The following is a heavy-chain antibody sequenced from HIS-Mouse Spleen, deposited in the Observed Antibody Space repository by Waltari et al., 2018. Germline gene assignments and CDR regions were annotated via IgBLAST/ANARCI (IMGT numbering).Heavy chain of an antibody. CDR1: GGSISSSSYY. D-gene: IGHD6-13*01. Sequence: QLQLQESGPGLVKPSETLSLPCTVSGGSISSSSYYWAWIRQPPGMGLEWIGSIYYSGSTYYNPSLKSRVTISVDTSKNQFSLKLSSVTAADTAVYYCAREIPYSSSWYDWYFDLWGRGTLVTVSS. V-gene: IGHV4-39*07. CDR2: IYYSGST. CDR3: AREIPYSSSWYDWYFDL. J-gene: IGHJ2*01.